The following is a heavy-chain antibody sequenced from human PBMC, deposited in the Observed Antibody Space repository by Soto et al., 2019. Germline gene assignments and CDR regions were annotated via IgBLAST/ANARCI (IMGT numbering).Heavy chain of an antibody. CDR3: ARDSLPTDMYYYGMDV. Sequence: GWSLRLSCAASGFTFSSYSMNWVRQAPGKGLEWVSSISSSSYIYYADSVKGRFTISRDNAKNSLYLQMNSLRAEDTAVYYCARDSLPTDMYYYGMDVWGQGTTVTVSS. J-gene: IGHJ6*02. D-gene: IGHD5-18*01. CDR2: ISSSSYI. CDR1: GFTFSSYS. V-gene: IGHV3-21*01.